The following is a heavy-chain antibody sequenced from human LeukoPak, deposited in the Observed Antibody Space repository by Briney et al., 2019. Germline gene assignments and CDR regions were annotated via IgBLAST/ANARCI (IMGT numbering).Heavy chain of an antibody. Sequence: PGGSLRLSCAASGFTVSSNYMSWVRQAPGKGLEWVSVIYSGGSTYYADSVKGRFTISRDNSKNTLYLQMNSLRAEDTAVYYCARWGVRRGYSGYDYGNPAFDYWGQGTLVTVSS. CDR1: GFTVSSNY. CDR3: ARWGVRRGYSGYDYGNPAFDY. V-gene: IGHV3-53*01. J-gene: IGHJ4*02. D-gene: IGHD5-12*01. CDR2: IYSGGST.